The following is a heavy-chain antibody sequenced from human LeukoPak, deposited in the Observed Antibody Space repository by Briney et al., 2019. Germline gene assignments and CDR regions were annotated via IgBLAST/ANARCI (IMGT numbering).Heavy chain of an antibody. D-gene: IGHD2-2*01. V-gene: IGHV3-53*01. CDR3: ARNLPAAMFGFDY. CDR1: GFTFRSYW. CDR2: IYSGGST. Sequence: GGSLRLSCAASGFTFRSYWMSWVRQAPGKGLEWVSVIYSGGSTYYADSVKGRFTISRDNSKNTLYLQMNSLRAEDTAVYYCARNLPAAMFGFDYWGQETLVTVSS. J-gene: IGHJ4*02.